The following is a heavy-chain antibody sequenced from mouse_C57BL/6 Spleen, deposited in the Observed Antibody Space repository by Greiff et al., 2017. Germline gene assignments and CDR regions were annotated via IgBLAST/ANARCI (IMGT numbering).Heavy chain of an antibody. CDR1: GYSITSGYY. D-gene: IGHD4-1*01. J-gene: IGHJ2*01. V-gene: IGHV3-6*01. Sequence: VQLKQSGPGLVKPSQSLSLTCSVTGYSITSGYYWNWIRQFPGNKLEWMGYISYDGSNNYNPSLKNRISITRDTSKNQFFLKLNSVTTEDTATYYCARDRTGYYFDYWGQGTTRTVSS. CDR2: ISYDGSN. CDR3: ARDRTGYYFDY.